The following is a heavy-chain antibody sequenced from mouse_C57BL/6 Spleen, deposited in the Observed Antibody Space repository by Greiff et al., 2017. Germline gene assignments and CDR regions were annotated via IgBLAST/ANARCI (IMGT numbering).Heavy chain of an antibody. CDR2: IWSGGST. V-gene: IGHV2-2*01. CDR3: ARNGYGPAYCAMDY. Sequence: QVQLQQSGPGLVQPSQSLSITCTVSGFSLTSYGVHWVRQAPGKGLEWLGVIWSGGSTDYNAAFISRLSISKDNSKSQVFFKMNSLHADDTAIYYCARNGYGPAYCAMDYWGQGTSVTVSS. CDR1: GFSLTSYG. D-gene: IGHD1-1*01. J-gene: IGHJ4*01.